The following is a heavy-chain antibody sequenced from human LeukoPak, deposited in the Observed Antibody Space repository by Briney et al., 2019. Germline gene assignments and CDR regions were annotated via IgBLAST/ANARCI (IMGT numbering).Heavy chain of an antibody. CDR3: ARDSHYYDSSGYYYVFDY. CDR1: GGSISSYY. Sequence: PSETLSLTCTVSGGSISSYYWSWIRQPPGKGLEWIGYIYYSGSTNYNPSLTSRVTISVDTSKNQFSLKLSSVTAADTAVYYCARDSHYYDSSGYYYVFDYWGQGTLVTVSS. J-gene: IGHJ4*02. CDR2: IYYSGST. V-gene: IGHV4-59*01. D-gene: IGHD3-22*01.